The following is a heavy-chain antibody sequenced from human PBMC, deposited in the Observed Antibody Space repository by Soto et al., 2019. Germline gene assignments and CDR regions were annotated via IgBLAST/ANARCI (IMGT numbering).Heavy chain of an antibody. CDR3: ARGVSGWSPFDV. D-gene: IGHD6-19*01. CDR2: INPNSGGT. V-gene: IGHV1-2*04. J-gene: IGHJ4*02. CDR1: GYTFTGYY. Sequence: ASVKVSCKASGYTFTGYYMHWVRQAPGQGLEWMGWINPNSGGTNYAQKFQGWVTLTRDTSVSTAYMELNRLKSDDTAVFFCARGVSGWSPFDVWGQGTLVTVSS.